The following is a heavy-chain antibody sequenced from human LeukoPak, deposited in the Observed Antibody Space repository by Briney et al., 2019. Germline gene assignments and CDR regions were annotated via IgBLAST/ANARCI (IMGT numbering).Heavy chain of an antibody. CDR1: RGSISGAY. J-gene: IGHJ3*01. D-gene: IGHD2-21*01. Sequence: PSETLSLTCPVYRGSISGAYWTWIRQPPGGGLEWIGYIHDSGRTDYNPSLRGRFTISMDTSTRQLSLRLRPVTAADTAVYYFAGALWLPVDCDNEWGQGTVVTVSS. CDR2: IHDSGRT. V-gene: IGHV4-59*01. CDR3: AGALWLPVDCDNE.